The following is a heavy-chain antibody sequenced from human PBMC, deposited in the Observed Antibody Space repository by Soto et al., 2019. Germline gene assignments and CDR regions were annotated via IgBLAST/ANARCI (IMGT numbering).Heavy chain of an antibody. V-gene: IGHV1-69*12. CDR2: IIPIYGTA. CDR1: GGTFSSTA. CDR3: ARDHRYSGGRSGNP. J-gene: IGHJ5*02. D-gene: IGHD1-26*01. Sequence: QVQLVQSGAEVKKPGSSVKVSCKASGGTFSSTAINWVRQAPGQGLEWMGGIIPIYGTANYAQKFQGRVTITADESTRTAYMELTSLRFQDTAVYYCARDHRYSGGRSGNPWGQGTLVTVSS.